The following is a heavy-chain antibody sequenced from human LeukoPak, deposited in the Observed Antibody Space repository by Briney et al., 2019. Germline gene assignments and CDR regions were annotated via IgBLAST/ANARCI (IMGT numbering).Heavy chain of an antibody. Sequence: SETLSLTCTVSGGSISSYYWSWIRQPAGKGLEWIGRIYTSGSTNYNPSLKSRVTMSADTSKNQFSLKLSSVTAADTAVYYCARDLTGITIFGVGFDPWGQGTLVTVSS. D-gene: IGHD3-3*01. CDR3: ARDLTGITIFGVGFDP. CDR2: IYTSGST. CDR1: GGSISSYY. V-gene: IGHV4-4*07. J-gene: IGHJ5*02.